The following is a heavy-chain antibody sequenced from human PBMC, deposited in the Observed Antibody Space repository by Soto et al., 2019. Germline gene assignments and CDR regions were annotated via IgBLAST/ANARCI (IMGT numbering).Heavy chain of an antibody. V-gene: IGHV5-10-1*01. CDR1: GYSFTSYW. Sequence: PRASLKISCKGSGYSFTSYWISWVRQLPGKGLEWMGRFDPSDAYTNYSPSFQGHVTISADKSNTPAYLQWSSLKAADTAMYYCARLVDWSSSSSVGFYYYYYGMDVWGQGTTVTVSS. J-gene: IGHJ6*02. D-gene: IGHD6-6*01. CDR2: FDPSDAYT. CDR3: ARLVDWSSSSSVGFYYYYYGMDV.